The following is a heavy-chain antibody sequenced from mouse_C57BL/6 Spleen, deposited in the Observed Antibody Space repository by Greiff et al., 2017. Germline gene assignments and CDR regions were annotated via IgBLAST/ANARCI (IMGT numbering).Heavy chain of an antibody. V-gene: IGHV5-9-1*02. D-gene: IGHD2-4*01. J-gene: IGHJ3*01. Sequence: EVKLVESGEGLVKPGGSLKLSCAASGFTFSSYAMSWVRQTPEKRLVWVAYISSGGDYIYYADTVKGRFTISRDNARNTLYLQMSSLKSEDTAMYYCTRGNDYGPFAYWGQGTLVTVSA. CDR1: GFTFSSYA. CDR2: ISSGGDYI. CDR3: TRGNDYGPFAY.